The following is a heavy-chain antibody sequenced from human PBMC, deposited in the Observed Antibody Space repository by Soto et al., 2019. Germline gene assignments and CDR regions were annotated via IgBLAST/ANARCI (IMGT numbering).Heavy chain of an antibody. CDR1: GDSVSNNNVA. J-gene: IGHJ5*02. CDR2: TYYRSKWYN. CDR3: AREEGEAAGRINWFDP. D-gene: IGHD6-13*01. Sequence: PSQTLSLTCAISGDSVSNNNVAWNWIRQSPSRGLEWLGRTYYRSKWYNDYALSVKSRITINPDTSKNQFSLQLNSVTPEDTAVFYSAREEGEAAGRINWFDPWGQGPLVTVSS. V-gene: IGHV6-1*01.